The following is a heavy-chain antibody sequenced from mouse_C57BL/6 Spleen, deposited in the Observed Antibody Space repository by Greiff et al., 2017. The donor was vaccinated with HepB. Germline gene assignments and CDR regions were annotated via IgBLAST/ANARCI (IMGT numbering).Heavy chain of an antibody. Sequence: VHVKQSGPELVKPGASVKISCKASGYSFTGYYMNWVKQSPEKSLEWIGEINPSTGGTTYNQKFKAKATLTVDKSSSTAYMQLKSLTSEDSAVYYCARSSLEDWYFDVWGTGTTVTVSS. V-gene: IGHV1-42*01. CDR3: ARSSLEDWYFDV. CDR1: GYSFTGYY. J-gene: IGHJ1*03. D-gene: IGHD6-1*01. CDR2: INPSTGGT.